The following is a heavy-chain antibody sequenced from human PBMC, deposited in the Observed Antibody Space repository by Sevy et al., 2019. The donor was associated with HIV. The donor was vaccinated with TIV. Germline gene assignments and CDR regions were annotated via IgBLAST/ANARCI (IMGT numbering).Heavy chain of an antibody. Sequence: ASVKDSCKASGYTFTDYYIHWVRQAPGQGLEWMGWINPKSGGTNYAQKFHGRVNMTRDTSISTAYMDLSRLRSDDTAVYYCARVVEPAGIDPYYYGVDVWGPGATVTVSS. V-gene: IGHV1-2*02. CDR1: GYTFTDYY. CDR3: ARVVEPAGIDPYYYGVDV. D-gene: IGHD2-2*02. CDR2: INPKSGGT. J-gene: IGHJ6*02.